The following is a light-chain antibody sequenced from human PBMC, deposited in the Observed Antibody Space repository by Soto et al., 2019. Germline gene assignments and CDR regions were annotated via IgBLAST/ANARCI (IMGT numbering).Light chain of an antibody. CDR1: QSVSSN. Sequence: EIVMTQSPATLSVSPGERATLSCRASQSVSSNLAWYQQTPGQAPRLLIYGAFTRATGVPARFSGSGSGTEFTLTISSLQSEDFAVYYCQQYNNWPPWTFGPGTKVDIK. CDR3: QQYNNWPPWT. CDR2: GAF. J-gene: IGKJ1*01. V-gene: IGKV3-15*01.